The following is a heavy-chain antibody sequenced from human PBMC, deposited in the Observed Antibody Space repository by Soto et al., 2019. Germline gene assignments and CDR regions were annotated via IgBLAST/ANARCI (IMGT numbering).Heavy chain of an antibody. D-gene: IGHD3-3*01. J-gene: IGHJ6*02. Sequence: SVKVSCKASGGTFSSYAISWVRQAPGQGLEWMGGIIPIFGTANYAQKFQGRVTITADESTSTAYMELSSLRSEDTAVYYCARGPYDFWSGYYIGGMDVWGQGTTVTVSS. CDR2: IIPIFGTA. CDR1: GGTFSSYA. CDR3: ARGPYDFWSGYYIGGMDV. V-gene: IGHV1-69*13.